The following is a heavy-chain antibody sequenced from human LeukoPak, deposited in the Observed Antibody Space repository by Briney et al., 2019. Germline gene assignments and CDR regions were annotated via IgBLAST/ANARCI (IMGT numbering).Heavy chain of an antibody. J-gene: IGHJ5*02. CDR1: GFTVSSNY. Sequence: PGGSLRLSCAASGFTVSSNYMSWVRQAPGKGLEWIGYIYYSGSTNYNPSLKSRVTISVDTSKNQFSLKLSSVTAADTAVYYCARGGFWVVVPAAMSRRFDPWGQGTLVTVSS. CDR2: IYYSGST. CDR3: ARGGFWVVVPAAMSRRFDP. V-gene: IGHV4-59*02. D-gene: IGHD2-2*01.